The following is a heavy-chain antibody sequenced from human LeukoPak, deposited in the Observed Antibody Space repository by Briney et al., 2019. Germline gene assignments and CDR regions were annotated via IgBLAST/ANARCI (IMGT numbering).Heavy chain of an antibody. V-gene: IGHV3-30*18. D-gene: IGHD2-2*01. Sequence: GGSLRLSCAASGFTFSTYGMHWVRQAPGQGLEWVAVISYDGSNKNYADSVKGRFTISRDNSRNTLDLQMNSLRPEDTAVYYCAKSGYQLLAGNWFDPWGQGTLVTVSA. CDR2: ISYDGSNK. CDR1: GFTFSTYG. CDR3: AKSGYQLLAGNWFDP. J-gene: IGHJ5*02.